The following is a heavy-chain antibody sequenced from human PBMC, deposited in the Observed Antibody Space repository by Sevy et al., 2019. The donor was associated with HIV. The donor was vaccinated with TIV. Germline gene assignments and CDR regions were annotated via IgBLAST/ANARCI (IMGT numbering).Heavy chain of an antibody. CDR2: INPSDNSR. V-gene: IGHV1-46*01. J-gene: IGHJ4*02. CDR1: GYTFTSYY. Sequence: ASVKVSCKASGYTFTSYYMHWVRQAPGQGLEWMGIINPSDNSRRYAQTFQGRVTMTRDTSTSTVYMELSSLRSEDTAFYYCARSSWNYGYFDYWGQGTPVTVSS. CDR3: ARSSWNYGYFDY. D-gene: IGHD1-7*01.